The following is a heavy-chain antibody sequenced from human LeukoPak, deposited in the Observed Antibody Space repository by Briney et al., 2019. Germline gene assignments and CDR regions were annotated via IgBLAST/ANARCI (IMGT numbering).Heavy chain of an antibody. V-gene: IGHV3-21*01. CDR3: ARAAFGVVPYYFDY. CDR2: ISSSSSYI. D-gene: IGHD3-3*01. J-gene: IGHJ4*02. Sequence: GGSLRLSCAASGFTFSSYSMNWVRQAPGKGLEWVSSISSSSSYIYYADSVKGRFTTSRDNAKNSLYLQMNSLRAEDTAVYYCARAAFGVVPYYFDYWGQGTLVTVSS. CDR1: GFTFSSYS.